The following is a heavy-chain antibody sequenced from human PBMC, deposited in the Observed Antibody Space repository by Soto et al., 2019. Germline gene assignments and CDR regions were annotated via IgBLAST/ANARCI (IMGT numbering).Heavy chain of an antibody. Sequence: SETLSLTCTVSGGSISSYYWSWIRQPPGKGLEWIGYIYYSGSTNYNPSLKSRVTISVDTSKNQFSLKLSSVTAADTAVCYCARARYNWNYYYGMDVWGQGTTVTVSS. CDR1: GGSISSYY. J-gene: IGHJ6*02. D-gene: IGHD1-20*01. CDR3: ARARYNWNYYYGMDV. CDR2: IYYSGST. V-gene: IGHV4-59*01.